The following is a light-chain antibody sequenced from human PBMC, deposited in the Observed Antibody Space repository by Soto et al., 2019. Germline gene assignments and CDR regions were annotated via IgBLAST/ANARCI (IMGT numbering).Light chain of an antibody. Sequence: IQLTQSQSSLSASVGDRATLTCGASQSISSYLNWYKQKPGKATQLLIYAASSLESGVPSRFSVSGSGTEFTITISSLQPEDFATYYSQQYNSYKTFGQGTKVDIK. J-gene: IGKJ1*01. CDR1: QSISSY. CDR3: QQYNSYKT. V-gene: IGKV1-39*01. CDR2: AAS.